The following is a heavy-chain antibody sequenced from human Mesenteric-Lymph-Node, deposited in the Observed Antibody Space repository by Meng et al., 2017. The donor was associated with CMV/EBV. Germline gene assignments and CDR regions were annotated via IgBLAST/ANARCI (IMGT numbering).Heavy chain of an antibody. D-gene: IGHD6-6*01. CDR1: GGTFSNYA. CDR2: MNPNSGNT. CDR3: AREYSSSSGEFDY. Sequence: ASVKVSCKASGGTFSNYAINWVRQAPGQGLEWMGWMNPNSGNTGYAQKFQGRVTMTRNTSISTTYMELSSLRSEDTAVYYCAREYSSSSGEFDYWGQGTLVTVSS. V-gene: IGHV1-8*01. J-gene: IGHJ4*02.